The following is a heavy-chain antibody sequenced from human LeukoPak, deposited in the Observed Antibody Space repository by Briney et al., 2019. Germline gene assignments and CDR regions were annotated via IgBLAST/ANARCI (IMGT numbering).Heavy chain of an antibody. CDR2: ISANSGNT. D-gene: IGHD3-22*01. J-gene: IGHJ4*02. CDR3: ARGWANYYDSKGFIDC. V-gene: IGHV1-18*01. Sequence: ASVKVSCKASGYTFTSYGISWVRQAPGQGLEWMAWISANSGNTNYAQKVQGRVTMTTDTSTSTAYMELRSLRSDDTAVYYCARGWANYYDSKGFIDCWGQETLVPASS. CDR1: GYTFTSYG.